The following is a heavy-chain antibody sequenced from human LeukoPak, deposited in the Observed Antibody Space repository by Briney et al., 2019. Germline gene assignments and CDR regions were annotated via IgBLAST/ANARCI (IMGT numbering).Heavy chain of an antibody. CDR2: IYYSGST. V-gene: IGHV4-39*07. J-gene: IGHJ4*02. D-gene: IGHD5-18*01. CDR1: GGSISSSSYY. Sequence: PSETLSLTCTVSGGSISSSSYYWGWIRQPPGKGLEWIGSIYYSGSTNYNPSLKSRVTISVDTSKNQFSLKLSSVTAADTAVYYCATHRGYSYGFFDYWGQGTLVTVSS. CDR3: ATHRGYSYGFFDY.